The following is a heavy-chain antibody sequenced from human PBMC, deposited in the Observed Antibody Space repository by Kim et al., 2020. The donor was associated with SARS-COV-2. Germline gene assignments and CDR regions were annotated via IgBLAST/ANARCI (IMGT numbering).Heavy chain of an antibody. Sequence: YAQKFQGRVTITADESTSTAYMELSSLRSEDTAVYYCARTYDPSNWYFDLWGRGTLVTVSS. V-gene: IGHV1-69*01. D-gene: IGHD3-22*01. J-gene: IGHJ2*01. CDR3: ARTYDPSNWYFDL.